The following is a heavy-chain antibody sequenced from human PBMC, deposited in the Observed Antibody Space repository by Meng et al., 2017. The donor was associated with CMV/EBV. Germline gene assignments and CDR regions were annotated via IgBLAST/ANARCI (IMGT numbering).Heavy chain of an antibody. CDR3: AKFSQGSGSYYRRNYYYGMDV. J-gene: IGHJ6*02. D-gene: IGHD3-10*01. CDR2: IYSGGSST. Sequence: GGSLRLSCAASGFTFSSYAMSRVRQAPGKGLEWVSVIYSGGSSTYYADSVKGRFTISRDNSKNTLYLQMNSLRAEDTAVYYCAKFSQGSGSYYRRNYYYGMDVWGQGTTVTVSS. CDR1: GFTFSSYA. V-gene: IGHV3-23*03.